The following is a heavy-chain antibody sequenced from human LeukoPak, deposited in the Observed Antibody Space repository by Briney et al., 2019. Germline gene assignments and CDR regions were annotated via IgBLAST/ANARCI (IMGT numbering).Heavy chain of an antibody. CDR3: ARHPPPGNNGYEGFIDN. Sequence: SETLSLTCAVYGGTFSGYYWNWIRQPPGKGLEWIREINHSGSTKYNPSLKSRVTVSVDTSKNQFSLNLNSVTAADTAVYYCARHPPPGNNGYEGFIDNWGQGTLVIVSS. J-gene: IGHJ4*02. V-gene: IGHV4-34*01. CDR1: GGTFSGYY. CDR2: INHSGST. D-gene: IGHD5-12*01.